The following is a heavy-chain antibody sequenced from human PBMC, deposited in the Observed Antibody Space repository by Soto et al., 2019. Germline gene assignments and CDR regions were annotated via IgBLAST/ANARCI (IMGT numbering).Heavy chain of an antibody. J-gene: IGHJ6*02. D-gene: IGHD6-6*01. CDR1: GGTFSSYA. V-gene: IGHV1-69*12. CDR3: ASPYSSSFYYYGMDV. CDR2: IIPICGTA. Sequence: QVQLVQSGAEVKKPGSSVKVSCKASGGTFSSYAITWVRQAPGQGLEWMGGIIPICGTANYAQKCQGRVTITADESTSTAYKELSSLRSEDTAVYYCASPYSSSFYYYGMDVWGQGTTVTVSS.